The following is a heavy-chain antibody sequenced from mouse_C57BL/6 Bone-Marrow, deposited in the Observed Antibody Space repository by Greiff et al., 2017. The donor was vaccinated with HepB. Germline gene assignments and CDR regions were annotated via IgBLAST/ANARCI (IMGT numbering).Heavy chain of an antibody. Sequence: VQLQQSGAELARPGASVKLSCKASGYTFTSYGISWVKQSTGQGLEWIGEIYPRSGNTYYNEKFKGKATLTADKTSSTAYMVLRSLTSEDSAVYFCARRGYYAMDYWGQGTSVTVSS. CDR1: GYTFTSYG. J-gene: IGHJ4*01. V-gene: IGHV1-81*01. CDR2: IYPRSGNT. CDR3: ARRGYYAMDY.